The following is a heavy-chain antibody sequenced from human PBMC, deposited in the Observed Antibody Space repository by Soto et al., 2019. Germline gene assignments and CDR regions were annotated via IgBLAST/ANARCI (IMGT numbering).Heavy chain of an antibody. V-gene: IGHV3-23*01. CDR3: AKNQGVELVPLATVDWFDP. Sequence: GGSLRLSCAASGFIFENFGMSWVRQAPGKGLEWISSISGSGFKKYYADSVKGRFTISRDNSKSTVYLELNNLSAEDTAVYHCAKNQGVELVPLATVDWFDPWGEGSVVTVSS. D-gene: IGHD1-26*01. J-gene: IGHJ5*02. CDR2: ISGSGFKK. CDR1: GFIFENFG.